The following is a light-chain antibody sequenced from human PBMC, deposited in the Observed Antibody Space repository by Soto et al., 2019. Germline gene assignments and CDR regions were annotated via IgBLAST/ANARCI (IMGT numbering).Light chain of an antibody. CDR2: DAS. V-gene: IGKV3-11*01. CDR3: QQRSNWPSFT. J-gene: IGKJ3*01. CDR1: QSVSSY. Sequence: EIVLTQSPATLSLSPGERATLSCRASQSVSSYLAWYQQKPGQAPRLLIYDASNRATGIPARFSGSGSGTDSTLTISSLEPEDFAVYYCQQRSNWPSFTFGPGTKVDIK.